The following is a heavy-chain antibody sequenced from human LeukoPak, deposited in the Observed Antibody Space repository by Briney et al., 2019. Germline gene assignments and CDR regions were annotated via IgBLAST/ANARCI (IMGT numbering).Heavy chain of an antibody. Sequence: ASVMVSCTASVYTFTFYYMHWVGQARGQGQEWMGWVNTYSGGTNYAQRSQVRVTMTSDTSISTAYMELSSLRSDASAVYYCARRIEGAYGDYFQHWGQGTLVTVSS. CDR3: ARRIEGAYGDYFQH. V-gene: IGHV1-2*02. D-gene: IGHD1-26*01. J-gene: IGHJ1*01. CDR1: VYTFTFYY. CDR2: VNTYSGGT.